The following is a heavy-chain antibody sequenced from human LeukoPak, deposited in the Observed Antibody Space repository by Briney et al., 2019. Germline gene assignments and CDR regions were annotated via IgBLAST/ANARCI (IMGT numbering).Heavy chain of an antibody. Sequence: TSQTLSLTCTVSGGSISRGDYYWSWIRQPPGKGLEWIWYIYYSGSTYYNPSLKSRVTISVDTSKNQFSLKLSSVTAADTAVYYCAREDFGVANYFDYWGQGTLVTVSS. V-gene: IGHV4-30-4*08. CDR2: IYYSGST. J-gene: IGHJ4*02. CDR3: AREDFGVANYFDY. D-gene: IGHD3-3*01. CDR1: GGSISRGDYY.